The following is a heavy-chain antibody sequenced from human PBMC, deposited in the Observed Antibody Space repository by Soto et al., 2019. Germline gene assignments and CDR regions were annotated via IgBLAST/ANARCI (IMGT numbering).Heavy chain of an antibody. D-gene: IGHD6-13*01. CDR2: TYYRSKWYN. CDR3: ARDTLIAAAPIDCPHAFDI. CDR1: GDSVSSNSAA. V-gene: IGHV6-1*01. Sequence: SQTLSLTCAISGDSVSSNSAAWNWIRQSPSRGLEWLGRTYYRSKWYNDYAVSVKSRITINPDTSKNQFSLQLNSVTPEDTAVYYCARDTLIAAAPIDCPHAFDIWGQGTMVTVSS. J-gene: IGHJ3*02.